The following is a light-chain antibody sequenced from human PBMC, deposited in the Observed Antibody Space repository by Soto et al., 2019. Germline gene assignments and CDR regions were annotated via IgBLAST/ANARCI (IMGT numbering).Light chain of an antibody. Sequence: DIVLTQSPGTLSSSPGEIATLSCRASQSVSSSYLAWYQQKPGQAPRLLIYAASSRATGIPDRFSDSGSGTDFTLTISRLEPEDFAVYYCHQYGSSLWTFGQGTKVDIK. CDR3: HQYGSSLWT. CDR2: AAS. V-gene: IGKV3-20*01. J-gene: IGKJ1*01. CDR1: QSVSSSY.